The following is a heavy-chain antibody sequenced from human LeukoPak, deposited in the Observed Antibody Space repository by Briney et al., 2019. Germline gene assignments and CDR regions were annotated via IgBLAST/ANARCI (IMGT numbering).Heavy chain of an antibody. V-gene: IGHV3-66*04. Sequence: GGSLRLSCAASGFTFSSYAMHWVRQAPGKGLEWVSVIYSGGSTYYADSVKGRFTISRDNSKNTLYLQMNSLRAEDTAVYYCARHCSGGSCYSEYFDYWGQGTLVTVSS. J-gene: IGHJ4*02. CDR2: IYSGGST. D-gene: IGHD2-15*01. CDR3: ARHCSGGSCYSEYFDY. CDR1: GFTFSSYA.